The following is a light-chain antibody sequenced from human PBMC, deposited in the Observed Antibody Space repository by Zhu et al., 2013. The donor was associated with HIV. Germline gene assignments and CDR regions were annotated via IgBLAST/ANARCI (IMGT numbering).Light chain of an antibody. CDR3: HQFTT. Sequence: DIQMTQSPSFLSASRGDRVTITCQASQDIINYLNWYQQRPGKAPKLLISDASTLEPGVSSRFSGSGSGTDFTFTITSLQPEDIATYYCHQFTTFGGGTKVEI. J-gene: IGKJ4*01. V-gene: IGKV1-33*01. CDR2: DAS. CDR1: QDIINY.